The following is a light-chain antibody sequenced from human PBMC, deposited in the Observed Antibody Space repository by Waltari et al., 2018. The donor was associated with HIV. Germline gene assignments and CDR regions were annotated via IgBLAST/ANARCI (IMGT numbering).Light chain of an antibody. J-gene: IGLJ2*01. V-gene: IGLV1-51*01. CDR3: GTRDSSLRGVV. CDR1: SSNIGKNF. CDR2: DNN. Sequence: QSVLTQPPSVSAAPGQKVTTSCSGSSSNIGKNFLSWYKQLPGAAPKHLINDNNRVASWIPDRVAGSKSGTSATLGRTGHQTGDEADYYCGTRDSSLRGVVFGGGTKLTVL.